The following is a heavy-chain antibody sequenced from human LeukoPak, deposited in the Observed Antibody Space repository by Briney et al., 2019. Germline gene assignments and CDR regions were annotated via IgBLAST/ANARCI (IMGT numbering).Heavy chain of an antibody. D-gene: IGHD5-18*01. CDR2: IKQDGSEK. J-gene: IGHJ1*01. Sequence: PGGSLRLSCAASGFTFSSYWMSWVREAPGEGLEWVANIKQDGSEKYYVDSVKGRFTISRDNAKTSLYLQMNSLRAEDTAVYYCTRGSYIYGYFQDWGQGTLVTVSS. CDR3: TRGSYIYGYFQD. V-gene: IGHV3-7*04. CDR1: GFTFSSYW.